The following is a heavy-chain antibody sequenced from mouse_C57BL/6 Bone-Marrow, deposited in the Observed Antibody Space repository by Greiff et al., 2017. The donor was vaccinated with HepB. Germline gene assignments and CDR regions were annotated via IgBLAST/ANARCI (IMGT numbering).Heavy chain of an antibody. Sequence: QVQLKESGPGLVQPSQSLSITCTVSGFSLTSYGVHWVRQPPGKGLEWLGVIWSGGSTDYNAAFISRLSISKDNSKSQVLFKMNSLQADDTAIYYCANYDNYAMDYWGQGTSVTVSS. CDR3: ANYDNYAMDY. CDR2: IWSGGST. CDR1: GFSLTSYG. V-gene: IGHV2-4*01. J-gene: IGHJ4*01. D-gene: IGHD1-1*01.